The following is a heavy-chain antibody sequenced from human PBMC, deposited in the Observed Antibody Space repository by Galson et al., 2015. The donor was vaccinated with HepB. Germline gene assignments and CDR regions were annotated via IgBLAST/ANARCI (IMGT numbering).Heavy chain of an antibody. Sequence: SVKVSCKASGYTFTSYGISWVRQAPGQGLEWMGWISAYNGNTNYAQKLQGRVTMTTDTSTSTAYMELRSPRSDDTAVYYCARSLGGSWKLYYFDYWGQGTLVTVSS. D-gene: IGHD2-15*01. CDR3: ARSLGGSWKLYYFDY. CDR1: GYTFTSYG. V-gene: IGHV1-18*01. CDR2: ISAYNGNT. J-gene: IGHJ4*02.